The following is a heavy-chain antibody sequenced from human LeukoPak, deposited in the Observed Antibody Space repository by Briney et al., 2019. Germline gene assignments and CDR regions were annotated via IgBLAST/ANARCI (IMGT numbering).Heavy chain of an antibody. CDR3: ARGRGAYYGSGSYSDYFDC. V-gene: IGHV3-21*01. Sequence: NPGGSLRLSCAASGFTFSSYSMNWVRQAPGKGLEWVSSISSSSSYIYYADSVKGRFTISRDNAKNSLYLQMNSLRAEDTAVYYCARGRGAYYGSGSYSDYFDCWGQGTLVTVSS. D-gene: IGHD3-10*01. CDR2: ISSSSSYI. J-gene: IGHJ4*02. CDR1: GFTFSSYS.